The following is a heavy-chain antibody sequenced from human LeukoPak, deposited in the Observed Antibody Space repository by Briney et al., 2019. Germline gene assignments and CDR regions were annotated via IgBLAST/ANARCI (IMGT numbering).Heavy chain of an antibody. CDR1: GFTFSRYW. D-gene: IGHD6-19*01. Sequence: GGSLRLSCAASGFTFSRYWMHWVRQAPGKGLVWVSCINSDGSGTSYADSVKGRFTISRDNAKNTLHLQMNSLRAEDTAVYYCARELSAISNWFDPWGQGTLVTVSS. CDR2: INSDGSGT. J-gene: IGHJ5*02. CDR3: ARELSAISNWFDP. V-gene: IGHV3-74*01.